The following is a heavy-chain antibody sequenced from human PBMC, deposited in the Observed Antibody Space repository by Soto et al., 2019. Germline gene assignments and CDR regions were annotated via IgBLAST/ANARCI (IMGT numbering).Heavy chain of an antibody. Sequence: EVQLVESGGGLVKPGGSLRLSCAASGFTFSSYSMNWVRQAPGKGLEWVSSISSSSSYIYYADSVKGRFTISRDNAKNSLYLQMNSLRAEDTAVYYCVRDRHCSSTSCYRRFDPWGQGTLVTVSS. J-gene: IGHJ5*02. D-gene: IGHD2-2*01. CDR1: GFTFSSYS. V-gene: IGHV3-21*01. CDR2: ISSSSSYI. CDR3: VRDRHCSSTSCYRRFDP.